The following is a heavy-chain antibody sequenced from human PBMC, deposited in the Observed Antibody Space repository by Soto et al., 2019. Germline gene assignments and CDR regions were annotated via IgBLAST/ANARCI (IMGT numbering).Heavy chain of an antibody. Sequence: PGGSLRLSCVASRFSFSSYEMSWVRQAAGKGLEWVSRVSLTGDRTNYAGSVKGRFTVSRDNFKNTLYLEMDSLRPEDTAIYYCARGGGYCTPTSCAIDSWGRGTPVTVSP. V-gene: IGHV3-23*01. D-gene: IGHD2-8*01. CDR3: ARGGGYCTPTSCAIDS. CDR1: RFSFSSYE. CDR2: VSLTGDRT. J-gene: IGHJ4*02.